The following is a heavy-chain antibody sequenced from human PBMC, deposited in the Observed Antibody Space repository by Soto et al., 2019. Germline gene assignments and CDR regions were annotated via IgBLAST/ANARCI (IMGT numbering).Heavy chain of an antibody. Sequence: GGSLRLSCAASGFTFTNYAMTWVRQAPGKGLEWVSISSGSGSGGSTNYADSVKGRFTISRDNSKNTLYLQMNSLRVEDTAVYYSAKDRDDYRNYVFDYWGQGTLVTVSS. D-gene: IGHD4-4*01. CDR3: AKDRDDYRNYVFDY. J-gene: IGHJ4*02. V-gene: IGHV3-23*01. CDR1: GFTFTNYA. CDR2: SSGSGSGGST.